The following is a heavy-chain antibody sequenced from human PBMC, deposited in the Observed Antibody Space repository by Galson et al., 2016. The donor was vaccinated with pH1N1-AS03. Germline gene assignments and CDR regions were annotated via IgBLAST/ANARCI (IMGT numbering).Heavy chain of an antibody. CDR2: ISGDGDVT. J-gene: IGHJ4*02. CDR3: ATDGTNGLLRWKY. V-gene: IGHV3-23*01. Sequence: SLRLSCAASGFTFSNFAMSWVRQGPREGLEWVSAISGDGDVTYYADSMKGRFIISRDNSKDTLYLQMSGLRAEDTAEYYCATDGTNGLLRWKYWGQGTLVTVSS. CDR1: GFTFSNFA. D-gene: IGHD4-23*01.